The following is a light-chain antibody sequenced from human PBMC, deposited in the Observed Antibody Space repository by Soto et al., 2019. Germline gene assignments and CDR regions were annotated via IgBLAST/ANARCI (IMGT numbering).Light chain of an antibody. CDR1: SSDIGAGYD. CDR3: QSYDSSLSHYV. J-gene: IGLJ1*01. Sequence: QSVLTQPPSVSGAPGQRVTISCTGSSSDIGAGYDVHWYQQLPGTAPKLLIYGNNNRPSGVPDRFSGSMSDTSASLAITGPRAEDEADYYCQSYDSSLSHYVFGTGTKVTVL. CDR2: GNN. V-gene: IGLV1-40*01.